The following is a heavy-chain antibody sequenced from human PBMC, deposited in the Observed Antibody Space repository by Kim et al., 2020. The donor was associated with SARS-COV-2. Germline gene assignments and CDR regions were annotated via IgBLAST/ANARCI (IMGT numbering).Heavy chain of an antibody. CDR3: AREYYDRRVDI. V-gene: IGHV1-69*01. D-gene: IGHD3-22*01. Sequence: ANYAQKFQGRVTITADESTSTAYMELSSLRSEDTAVYYCAREYYDRRVDIWGQGTMVTVSS. CDR2: A. J-gene: IGHJ3*02.